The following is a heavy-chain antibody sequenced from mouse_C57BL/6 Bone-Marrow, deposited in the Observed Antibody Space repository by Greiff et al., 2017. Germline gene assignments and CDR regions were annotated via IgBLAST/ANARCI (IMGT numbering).Heavy chain of an antibody. Sequence: VQLQQSGAELVRPGASVKLSCTASGFNIKDDYLHWVKQRPEQGLEWIGWIDPENGDTEYASKFQGKATITADTSSNTAYLQLSSLTSEDTAVYYGTIDYGNPFDYWGQGTTLTVSS. CDR1: GFNIKDDY. CDR3: TIDYGNPFDY. V-gene: IGHV14-4*01. D-gene: IGHD2-1*01. CDR2: IDPENGDT. J-gene: IGHJ2*01.